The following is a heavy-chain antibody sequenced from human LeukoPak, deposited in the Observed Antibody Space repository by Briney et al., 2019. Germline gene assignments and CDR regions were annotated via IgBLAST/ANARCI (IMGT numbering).Heavy chain of an antibody. J-gene: IGHJ4*02. CDR3: AREHGVLTGFGFDY. D-gene: IGHD3-9*01. V-gene: IGHV1-3*01. CDR1: GYTFNTYA. Sequence: ASVKVSCKASGYTFNTYAIQWVRQAPGQRLEWLGWINVATGNTKYSQKFQDRLTISRDTSASIAYMELSRLRSEDTAVYFCAREHGVLTGFGFDYWGQGTPVTVSS. CDR2: INVATGNT.